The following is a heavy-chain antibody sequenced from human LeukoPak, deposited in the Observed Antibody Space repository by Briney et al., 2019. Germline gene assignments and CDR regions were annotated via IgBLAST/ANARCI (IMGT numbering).Heavy chain of an antibody. V-gene: IGHV4-39*07. J-gene: IGHJ6*03. CDR3: ARVGSGSYYYYYYYMDV. CDR2: IYYSGST. CDR1: GGSISSSSYY. Sequence: SETLSLTCTVSGGSISSSSYYWGWIRQPPGKGLEWIGSIYYSGSTYYNPSLKSRVTISVDTSKNQFSLKLSSVTAADTAVYYCARVGSGSYYYYYYYMDVWGKGTTVTVSS. D-gene: IGHD1-26*01.